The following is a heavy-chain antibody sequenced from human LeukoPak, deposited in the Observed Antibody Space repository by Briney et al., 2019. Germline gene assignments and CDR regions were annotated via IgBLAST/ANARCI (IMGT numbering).Heavy chain of an antibody. CDR1: GGSFSGYY. D-gene: IGHD2-15*01. CDR3: ARGLCSGGSCYSVAYYYGMDV. V-gene: IGHV4-34*01. CDR2: INHSGGT. J-gene: IGHJ6*02. Sequence: PSETLSLTCAVYGGSFSGYYWSWIRQPPGKGLEWIGEINHSGGTNYNPPLKSRFTISVDTSKNQFSLKLSSVTAADTAVYYCARGLCSGGSCYSVAYYYGMDVWGQGTTVTVSS.